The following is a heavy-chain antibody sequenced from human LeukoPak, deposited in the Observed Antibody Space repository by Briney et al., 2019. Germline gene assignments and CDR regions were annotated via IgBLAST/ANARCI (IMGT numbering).Heavy chain of an antibody. CDR1: GYTFTSYG. D-gene: IGHD2-15*01. CDR3: ARDPLVVVAATYYYYYGMDV. J-gene: IGHJ6*02. V-gene: IGHV1-18*01. Sequence: ASAKVSCKASGYTFTSYGISWVRQAPGQGLEWMGWISAYNGNTNYAQKLQGRVTMTTDTSTSTAYMELRSLRSDDTAVYYCARDPLVVVAATYYYYYGMDVWGQGTTVTVSS. CDR2: ISAYNGNT.